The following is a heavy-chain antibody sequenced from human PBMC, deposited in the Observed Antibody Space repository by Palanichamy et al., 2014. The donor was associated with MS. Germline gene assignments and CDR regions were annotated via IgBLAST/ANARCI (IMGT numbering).Heavy chain of an antibody. J-gene: IGHJ4*02. CDR1: GFIFSSYW. CDR3: ARDSGYVNGYAHY. D-gene: IGHD2-2*03. Sequence: EVHLVTSGGGLVQPGESLRLSCEASGFIFSSYWVANIKDDGSEKYYVDSVKGRFTISRDNAKNSLYLQMNSLRAEDTAVYYCARDSGYVNGYAHYWGQGILVAVSS. CDR2: IKDDGSEK. V-gene: IGHV3-7*03.